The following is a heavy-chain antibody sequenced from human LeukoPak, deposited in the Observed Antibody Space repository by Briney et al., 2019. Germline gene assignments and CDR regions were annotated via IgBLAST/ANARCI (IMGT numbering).Heavy chain of an antibody. CDR2: VKQDGSEK. D-gene: IGHD3-3*01. CDR1: GFTFSTYW. Sequence: GGSLRLSCAASGFTFSTYWMSWVRQAPGKGLEWVANVKQDGSEKYYVDSVKGRFTISRDNAKNSLYLQMNTLRPEDTAVYYCARERQNKDFWSGGDYWGQGTMVTVSS. V-gene: IGHV3-7*01. CDR3: ARERQNKDFWSGGDY. J-gene: IGHJ4*02.